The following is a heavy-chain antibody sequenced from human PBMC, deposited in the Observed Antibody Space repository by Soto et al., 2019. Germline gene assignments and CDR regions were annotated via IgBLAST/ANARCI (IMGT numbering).Heavy chain of an antibody. CDR3: AKDNSPQQLVGAFDY. Sequence: QPGGSLRLSCAASGFTFDDYTMHWVRQAPGRGLEWVSLISWDGGSTYYADSVKGRFTISRDNSKNSLYLQMNSLRTEDTALYYCAKDNSPQQLVGAFDYWGQGTLVTVSS. CDR1: GFTFDDYT. V-gene: IGHV3-43*01. D-gene: IGHD6-13*01. CDR2: ISWDGGST. J-gene: IGHJ4*02.